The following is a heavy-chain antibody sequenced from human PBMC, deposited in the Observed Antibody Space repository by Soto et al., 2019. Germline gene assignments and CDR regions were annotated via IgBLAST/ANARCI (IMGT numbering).Heavy chain of an antibody. J-gene: IGHJ6*02. CDR3: AVDGGTVTQSVDYYYGMDV. D-gene: IGHD4-17*01. CDR2: IGVGSGNT. Sequence: RASVKVSCKASGFTFTSSAMQWVRQARGQRLEWIGWIGVGSGNTNYAQKFQERVTITRDMSTSTAYMELSSLRSEDTAVYYCAVDGGTVTQSVDYYYGMDVWGQGTTVTVSS. CDR1: GFTFTSSA. V-gene: IGHV1-58*02.